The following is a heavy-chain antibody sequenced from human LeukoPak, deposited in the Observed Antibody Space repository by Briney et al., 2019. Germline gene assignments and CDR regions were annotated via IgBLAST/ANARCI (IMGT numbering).Heavy chain of an antibody. V-gene: IGHV4-59*01. J-gene: IGHJ4*02. Sequence: SETLSLTCTVSGGSISSYYWSWIRQPPGKGLEWIGYIYYSGSTNYNPSLKSRVTISVDTSKNQFSLKLSSVTAADTAVYYCARVSFSSSWYEDDYWGQGTLVTVSS. CDR1: GGSISSYY. CDR2: IYYSGST. D-gene: IGHD6-13*01. CDR3: ARVSFSSSWYEDDY.